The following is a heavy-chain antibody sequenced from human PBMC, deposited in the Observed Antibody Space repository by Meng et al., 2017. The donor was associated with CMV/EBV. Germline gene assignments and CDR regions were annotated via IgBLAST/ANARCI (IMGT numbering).Heavy chain of an antibody. CDR1: GCSISSYY. V-gene: IGHV4-4*07. J-gene: IGHJ4*02. CDR2: IYTSGST. D-gene: IGHD4-17*01. Sequence: QVQLQEPGPGLGKPSATLSLTCTVSGCSISSYYWSWIRQPAGKGLAWIGRIYTSGSTNYNPSLKSRVTMSVDTSKNQFSLKLSSVTAADTAVYYCARGPEVDYGDYVGLDYWGQGTLVTVSS. CDR3: ARGPEVDYGDYVGLDY.